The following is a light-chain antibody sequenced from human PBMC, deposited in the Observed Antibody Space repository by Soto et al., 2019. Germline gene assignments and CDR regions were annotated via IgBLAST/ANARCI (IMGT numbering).Light chain of an antibody. V-gene: IGLV1-44*01. CDR3: ATWDDSLNGVV. CDR1: SSNIGSKT. J-gene: IGLJ2*01. Sequence: QSAVTQPPSASGTPGQRVTISCSGSSSNIGSKTVDWYQQLPGTAPKLLIYSNNQRPSGVPDRFSGSKSGTSASLAISGLQSEDEADYYCATWDDSLNGVVFGGGTKLTVL. CDR2: SNN.